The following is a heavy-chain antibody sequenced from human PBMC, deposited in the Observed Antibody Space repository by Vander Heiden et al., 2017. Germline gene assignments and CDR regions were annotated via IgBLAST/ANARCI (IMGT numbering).Heavy chain of an antibody. V-gene: IGHV3-23*01. CDR2: ISGSGGST. CDR1: GFTFSSYA. CDR3: AKQHTSGWYYFDY. Sequence: EVQLLESGGGLVQPGGSLRLSCAASGFTFSSYAMSWVRQAPGKGVEWVSAISGSGGSTYYADSVKGRFTISRDNSKNTLYLQMNSLRAEDTAVYYCAKQHTSGWYYFDYWGQGTLVTVSS. J-gene: IGHJ4*02. D-gene: IGHD6-19*01.